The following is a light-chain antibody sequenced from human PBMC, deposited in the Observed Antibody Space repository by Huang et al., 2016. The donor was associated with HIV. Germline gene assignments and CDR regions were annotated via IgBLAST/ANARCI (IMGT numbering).Light chain of an antibody. CDR2: GAS. CDR3: HQYNNWPPAWT. J-gene: IGKJ1*01. CDR1: QSIGDN. Sequence: EIVVTQSPATVSVSPGERATLSCRASQSIGDNVAWYQQKPGQAPKLLLYGASMRATGIPARFSGSGSGTEFTLTISSLKSEDFAVYYCHQYNNWPPAWTFGQGTKVEIK. V-gene: IGKV3-15*01.